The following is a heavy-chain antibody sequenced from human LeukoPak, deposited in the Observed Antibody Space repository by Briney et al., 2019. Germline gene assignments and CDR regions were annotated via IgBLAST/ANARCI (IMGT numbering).Heavy chain of an antibody. D-gene: IGHD3-22*01. Sequence: GGSLRLSCEGSGFTFSNYWMGWVRQAPGKGLQWVANISTDGSEKYYVDSVKGRFTISRDNAKNSLHLQMNSLRAEDTAVYYGATYSSLNRREFQYWGQGTLLTVSS. J-gene: IGHJ1*01. CDR1: GFTFSNYW. CDR3: ATYSSLNRREFQY. V-gene: IGHV3-7*01. CDR2: ISTDGSEK.